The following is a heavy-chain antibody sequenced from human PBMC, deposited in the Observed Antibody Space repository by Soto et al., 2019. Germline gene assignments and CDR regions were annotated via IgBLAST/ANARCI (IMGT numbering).Heavy chain of an antibody. CDR1: GGSISSYY. D-gene: IGHD6-19*01. J-gene: IGHJ3*02. CDR2: IYYSGST. Sequence: PSETLSLTCTVSGGSISSYYWSWIRQPPGKGLEWIGYIYYSGSTNYNPSLKSRVTISVDTSKNQFSLKLSSVTAADTAVYYCARVVYSSGWFHRHDAFDIWGQGTMVTVSS. V-gene: IGHV4-59*01. CDR3: ARVVYSSGWFHRHDAFDI.